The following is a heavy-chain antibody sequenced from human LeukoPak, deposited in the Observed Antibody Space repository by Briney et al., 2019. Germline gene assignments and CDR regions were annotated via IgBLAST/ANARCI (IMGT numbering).Heavy chain of an antibody. CDR2: IYSGGST. CDR3: ARDRSGLDSSGYLDY. Sequence: AGGSLTLSCAASGFSFSNYWMTWLRQAPGKGLEWVSVIYSGGSTYYADSVKGRFTISRDNSKNTLYLQMNSLRAEDTAVYYCARDRSGLDSSGYLDYWGQGTLVTVSS. V-gene: IGHV3-66*01. D-gene: IGHD3-22*01. CDR1: GFSFSNYW. J-gene: IGHJ4*02.